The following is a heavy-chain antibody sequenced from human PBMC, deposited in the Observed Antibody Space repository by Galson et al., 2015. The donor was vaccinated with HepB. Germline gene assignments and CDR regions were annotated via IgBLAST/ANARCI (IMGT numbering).Heavy chain of an antibody. J-gene: IGHJ2*01. D-gene: IGHD3-9*01. CDR1: GYTLTNYY. CDR3: ARDDRYYDILTGYPEGYFDL. V-gene: IGHV1-46*03. CDR2: INPSGGGT. Sequence: SVNVSCKASGYTLTNYYMHWVRQAPGQGLEWMGIINPSGGGTSYAPKFQGRVTMTRDTSTSTVYMELRSLTSEDTAVYYCARDDRYYDILTGYPEGYFDLWGRGTLVTVSS.